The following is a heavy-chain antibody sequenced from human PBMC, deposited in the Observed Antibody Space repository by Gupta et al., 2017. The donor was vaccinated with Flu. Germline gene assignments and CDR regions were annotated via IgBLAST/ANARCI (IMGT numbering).Heavy chain of an antibody. CDR3: ARGTYSSSWSSNFDR. CDR1: GGSFSSYF. Sequence: YGGSFSSYFWTWIRQSPGKGLEWIGEINRGGSTTYKPSLKSRVTISVETSKKQFYLNLISVSAADTAVYYCARGTYSSSWSSNFDRWGQGTLVTVST. D-gene: IGHD6-13*01. CDR2: INRGGST. V-gene: IGHV4-34*01. J-gene: IGHJ4*02.